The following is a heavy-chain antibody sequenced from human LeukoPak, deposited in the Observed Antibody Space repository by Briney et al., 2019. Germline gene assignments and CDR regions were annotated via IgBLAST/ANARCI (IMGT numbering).Heavy chain of an antibody. D-gene: IGHD2-21*01. CDR1: GFIFSDYA. CDR3: SRDGHTGTDV. Sequence: GGSLRLSCTASGFIFSDYAISWVRQAPGKGLEWVGFVRSRAYGGTIEYAASVKGRFTVSRDDSKSIAYLQMNSLKTEDTAVYYCSRDGHTGTDVWGQGTTVTVSS. CDR2: VRSRAYGGTI. J-gene: IGHJ6*02. V-gene: IGHV3-49*04.